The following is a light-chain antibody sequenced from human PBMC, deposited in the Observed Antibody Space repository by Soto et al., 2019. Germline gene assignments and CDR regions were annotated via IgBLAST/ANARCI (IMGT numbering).Light chain of an antibody. V-gene: IGLV1-40*01. Sequence: SVLTQPPSVSGAPGQRVTISCTGSSSNIGAGYDVHWYQQLPGKAPKLLIYGNSNRPSGVPDRFSGSKSGTSASLAITGLQAEDEADYYCQSFDSSLRSVFGTGTKLTVL. CDR2: GNS. J-gene: IGLJ1*01. CDR1: SSNIGAGYD. CDR3: QSFDSSLRSV.